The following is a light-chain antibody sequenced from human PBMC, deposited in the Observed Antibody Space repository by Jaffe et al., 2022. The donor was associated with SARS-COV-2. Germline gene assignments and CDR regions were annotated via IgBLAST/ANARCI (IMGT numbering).Light chain of an antibody. CDR3: QQRSHWPIT. CDR2: DAS. V-gene: IGKV3-11*01. CDR1: QSVNTY. J-gene: IGKJ2*01. Sequence: EIVLTQFPATLSLSPGETATLSCTASQSVNTYLAWYKQKPGQTPSLLIYDASNRATGIPARFSGSGSGTDFTLTISSLEPEDFVVYYCQQRSHWPITFGQGTKLEI.